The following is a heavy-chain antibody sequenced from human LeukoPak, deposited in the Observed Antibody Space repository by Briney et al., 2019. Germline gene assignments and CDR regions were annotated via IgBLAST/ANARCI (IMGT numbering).Heavy chain of an antibody. CDR1: GFTFSSYG. Sequence: GGSLRLSCAASGFTFSSYGIHWVRQAPGKGLEWVAFIRYDGSHKYYADSVKGRFTISRDNSKNTLYLQMNSLRAEDTAVYYCAKGGSGSYYNYYYYYYMDVWGKGTTVTISS. J-gene: IGHJ6*03. CDR3: AKGGSGSYYNYYYYYYMDV. CDR2: IRYDGSHK. D-gene: IGHD3-10*01. V-gene: IGHV3-30*02.